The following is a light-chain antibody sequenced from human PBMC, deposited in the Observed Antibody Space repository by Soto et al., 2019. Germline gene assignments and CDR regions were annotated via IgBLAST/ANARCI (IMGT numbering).Light chain of an antibody. CDR3: QQYNSYSPT. J-gene: IGKJ1*01. V-gene: IGKV1-16*01. Sequence: TQSPSSLSASVGDRVSITCRASQSISTHLSWYQQKPGKAPKLLIYAASSLQSGVPSRFSGSGSGTDFTLTISSLHPDDFATYYCQQYNSYSPTFGQGTKVDIK. CDR2: AAS. CDR1: QSISTH.